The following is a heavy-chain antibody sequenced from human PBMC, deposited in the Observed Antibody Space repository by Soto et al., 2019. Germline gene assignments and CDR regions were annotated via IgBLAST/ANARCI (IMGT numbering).Heavy chain of an antibody. V-gene: IGHV4-31*11. CDR1: GGSISSGGYS. J-gene: IGHJ5*02. CDR2: IYYSGST. CDR3: ARRSIAAAGWWFDP. D-gene: IGHD6-13*01. Sequence: SETLSLTCAVSGGSISSGGYSWSWIRQPPGKGLEWIGYIYYSGSTYYNPSLKSRVTISVDTSKNQFSLKLSSVTAADTAVYYCARRSIAAAGWWFDPWGQGTLVTVSS.